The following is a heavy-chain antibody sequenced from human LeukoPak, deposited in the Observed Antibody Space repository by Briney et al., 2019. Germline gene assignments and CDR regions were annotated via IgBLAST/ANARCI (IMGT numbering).Heavy chain of an antibody. V-gene: IGHV3-38-3*01. D-gene: IGHD3-22*01. CDR1: GFTVSSNE. J-gene: IGHJ1*01. Sequence: GGSLRLSCAASGFTVSSNEMSWVRQAPGKGLEWVSSISGGSTYYADSRKGRFTISRDNSKNTLHLQMNSLRAEDTAVYYCAREVSDYYDSSGYYYFQHWGQGTLVTVSS. CDR3: AREVSDYYDSSGYYYFQH. CDR2: ISGGST.